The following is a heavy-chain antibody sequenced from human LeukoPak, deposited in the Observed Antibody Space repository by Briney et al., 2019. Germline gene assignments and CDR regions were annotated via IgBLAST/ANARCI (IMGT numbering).Heavy chain of an antibody. V-gene: IGHV3-74*01. Sequence: GGSLRLSCAASGFTFSSYWMHWVRQAPGKGLVWVSRINSDGSSTSYADSVKGRFTISRDNAKNTLYLQMNSLRAEDTAVYYCASSNYYYDSSGYYYHWFDPWGQGTLVTVPS. CDR1: GFTFSSYW. CDR2: INSDGSST. D-gene: IGHD3-22*01. CDR3: ASSNYYYDSSGYYYHWFDP. J-gene: IGHJ5*02.